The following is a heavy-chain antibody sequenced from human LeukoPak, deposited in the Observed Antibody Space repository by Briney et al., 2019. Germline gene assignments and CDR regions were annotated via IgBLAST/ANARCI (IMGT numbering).Heavy chain of an antibody. Sequence: PGGSLRLSCAASGFTFSSYWMHWVRPVPKQGLMWVSRINSDGTISEYVDSVNVRFTISRDNAKNTLYLQMNSLRAEDTAVYFCLYGGYFQHWGQGTLVTVSS. V-gene: IGHV3-74*01. CDR3: LYGGYFQH. J-gene: IGHJ1*01. D-gene: IGHD3-16*01. CDR2: INSDGTIS. CDR1: GFTFSSYW.